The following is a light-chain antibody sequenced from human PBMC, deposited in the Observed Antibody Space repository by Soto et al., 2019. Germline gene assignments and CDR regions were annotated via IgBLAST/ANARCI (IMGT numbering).Light chain of an antibody. CDR3: QTWGSGIVV. Sequence: QLVLTQSPSASASLGASVKLTCTLSRGHSNYAIAWHQQQSETGPRYLMKLNSDGSHSKGDWIPDRFSGSSSGAERYLTISSLQSEDEADYYCQTWGSGIVVFGGGTKLTVL. CDR1: RGHSNYA. J-gene: IGLJ2*01. V-gene: IGLV4-69*01. CDR2: LNSDGSH.